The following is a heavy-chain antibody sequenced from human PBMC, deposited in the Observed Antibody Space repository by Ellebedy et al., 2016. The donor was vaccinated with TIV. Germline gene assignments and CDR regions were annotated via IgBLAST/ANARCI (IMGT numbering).Heavy chain of an antibody. D-gene: IGHD1-26*01. CDR3: ARDAGGSYEDY. Sequence: GESLKISCAASGFTFSSYWMSWVRQAPGKGLEWVANIKQDGSEKYYVDSVKGRFTISRDNAKNSLYLQMNSLRAEDTAVYYCARDAGGSYEDYWGQGTLVTVSS. V-gene: IGHV3-7*01. CDR1: GFTFSSYW. CDR2: IKQDGSEK. J-gene: IGHJ4*02.